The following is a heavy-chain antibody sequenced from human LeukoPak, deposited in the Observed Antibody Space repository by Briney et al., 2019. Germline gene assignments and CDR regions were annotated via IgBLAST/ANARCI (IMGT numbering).Heavy chain of an antibody. Sequence: GGSLRLPCAASGFSFSNYWMHWVRQAPGKGLVWVSRTNTDGRSTTYADSVKGRFTISRDNAKNTLYLQMNSLRAEDTALYYCARGLGYSSGWYYAFDIWGQGTMVTVSS. D-gene: IGHD6-19*01. CDR2: TNTDGRST. V-gene: IGHV3-74*01. CDR3: ARGLGYSSGWYYAFDI. J-gene: IGHJ3*02. CDR1: GFSFSNYW.